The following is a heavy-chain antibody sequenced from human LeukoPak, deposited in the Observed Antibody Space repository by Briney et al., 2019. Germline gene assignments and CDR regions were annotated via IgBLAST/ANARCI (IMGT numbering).Heavy chain of an antibody. CDR3: VKGSSSSRPYYFDY. CDR1: GFTFSSYA. CDR2: ISGSGGDT. D-gene: IGHD6-6*01. V-gene: IGHV3-23*01. Sequence: GGSLRLSCAASGFTFSSYAMSWVRQAPGKGLEWVSAISGSGGDTYHADSVKGRFSISRDNSKNTLYLQMNSLRVEDTAVYYCVKGSSSSRPYYFDYWGQGTLVTVSS. J-gene: IGHJ4*02.